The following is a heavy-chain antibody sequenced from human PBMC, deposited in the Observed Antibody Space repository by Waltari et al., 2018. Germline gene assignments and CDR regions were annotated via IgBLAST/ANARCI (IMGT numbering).Heavy chain of an antibody. Sequence: QLHLQESGPGLVKPSATLSLTCSVPGDSINRSKYYWGWIRQPPGKGLESIGSIYYSGSTYHNPSLKSRVTMSVDTSKNEFYLKLTSVTAADTATYYCARLTVVGATRWFDPWGQGTQVTVSS. D-gene: IGHD1-26*01. J-gene: IGHJ5*02. CDR1: GDSINRSKYY. V-gene: IGHV4-39*01. CDR3: ARLTVVGATRWFDP. CDR2: IYYSGST.